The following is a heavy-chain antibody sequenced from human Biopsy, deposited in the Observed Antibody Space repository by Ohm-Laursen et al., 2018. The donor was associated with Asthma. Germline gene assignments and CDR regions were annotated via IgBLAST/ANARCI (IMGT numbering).Heavy chain of an antibody. CDR3: VRGSSSWHHGPFHYYYGLDV. J-gene: IGHJ6*02. CDR1: SGSGGYMRSGNYY. Sequence: GTLSLTCSLSSGSGGYMRSGNYYWGWIRQPPGKGLEWIGSIYYSGTTYYNPSLESRVTVSADTSKNHFSLKLTSVTAADTAVYYCVRGSSSWHHGPFHYYYGLDVWGQGTTATVPS. CDR2: IYYSGTT. D-gene: IGHD6-13*01. V-gene: IGHV4-39*01.